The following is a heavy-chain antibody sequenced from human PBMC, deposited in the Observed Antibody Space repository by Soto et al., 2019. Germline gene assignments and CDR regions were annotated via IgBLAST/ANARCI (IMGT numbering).Heavy chain of an antibody. J-gene: IGHJ6*02. CDR3: ARGGFSSSFLAVVSYYYGMDV. CDR2: INHSGST. Sequence: PSETLSLTCAVYGGSFSCYYWSWIRQPPGKGLEWIGEINHSGSTNYNPSLKSRVTISVDTSKNQFSLKLSSVTAADTAVYYCARGGFSSSFLAVVSYYYGMDVWGQGTTVTVSS. CDR1: GGSFSCYY. D-gene: IGHD6-6*01. V-gene: IGHV4-34*01.